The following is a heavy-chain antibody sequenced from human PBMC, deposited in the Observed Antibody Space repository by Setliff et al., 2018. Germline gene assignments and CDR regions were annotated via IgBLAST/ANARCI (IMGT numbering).Heavy chain of an antibody. CDR2: IYYSGSTS. V-gene: IGHV4-31*03. CDR1: GGSISSGGYY. D-gene: IGHD3-3*01. J-gene: IGHJ6*03. Sequence: SETLSLTCTVSGGSISSGGYYWSWIRQHPGKGLEWIGYIYYSGSTSYYNPSLKSRVTISVDTSKNQFSLKLTSVTAADTAVYYCVRMSGFLYIDVWGKGTTVTVSS. CDR3: VRMSGFLYIDV.